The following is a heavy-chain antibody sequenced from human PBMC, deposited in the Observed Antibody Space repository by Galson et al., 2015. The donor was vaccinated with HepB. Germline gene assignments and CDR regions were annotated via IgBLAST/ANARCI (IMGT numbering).Heavy chain of an antibody. CDR2: IKEDGSEK. CDR3: GRDEHGGNAGSPYEI. J-gene: IGHJ3*02. V-gene: IGHV3-7*03. D-gene: IGHD4-23*01. CDR1: GFTFKKWW. Sequence: SLRLSCAASGFTFKKWWMSWIRQAPGKGLEWVGNIKEDGSEKYYVDSVKGRFTISRDNVKNSLYLQMNSLRAEDTAVYYCGRDEHGGNAGSPYEIWGQGTTVIVSS.